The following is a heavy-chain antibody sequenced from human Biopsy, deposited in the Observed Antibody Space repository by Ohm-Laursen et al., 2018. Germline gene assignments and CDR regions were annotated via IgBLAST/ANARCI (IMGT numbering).Heavy chain of an antibody. V-gene: IGHV4-4*07. D-gene: IGHD1-14*01. Sequence: SETLPLTCTVSGGSLSSYSWSWIRQPAGKGLEWIGQIYTSGITNYNPSLKSRVTMSVDTSKNQISLKVTSVTAADTAVYYCARDRDRRGWFDPWGQGTLVTVSS. CDR2: IYTSGIT. J-gene: IGHJ5*02. CDR1: GGSLSSYS. CDR3: ARDRDRRGWFDP.